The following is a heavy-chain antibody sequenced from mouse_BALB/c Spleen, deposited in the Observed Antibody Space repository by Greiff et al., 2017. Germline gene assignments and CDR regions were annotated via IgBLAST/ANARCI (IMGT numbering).Heavy chain of an antibody. D-gene: IGHD2-2*01. CDR1: GFTFSNYW. V-gene: IGHV6-6*02. CDR3: TRDGYDGY. CDR2: IRLKSNNYAT. J-gene: IGHJ2*01. Sequence: EVKVEESGGGLVQPGGSMKLSCVASGFTFSNYWMNWVRQSPEKGLEWVAEIRLKSNNYATHYAESVKGRFTISRDDSKSSVYLQMNNLRAEDTGIYYCTRDGYDGYWGQGTTLTVSS.